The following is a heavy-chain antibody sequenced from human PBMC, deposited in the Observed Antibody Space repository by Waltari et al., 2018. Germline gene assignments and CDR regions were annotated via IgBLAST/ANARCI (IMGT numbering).Heavy chain of an antibody. J-gene: IGHJ4*02. CDR1: GGSISSSSYY. CDR3: TISGSYYEFDY. Sequence: QLQLQESGPGLVKPSETLSLTCTVSGGSISSSSYYWGWIRQPPGKGLEWIGSIYYSGSTYYNPSLKSRVTISVDTSKNQFSLKLSSVTAADTAVYYCTISGSYYEFDYWGQGTLVTVSS. D-gene: IGHD1-26*01. CDR2: IYYSGST. V-gene: IGHV4-39*01.